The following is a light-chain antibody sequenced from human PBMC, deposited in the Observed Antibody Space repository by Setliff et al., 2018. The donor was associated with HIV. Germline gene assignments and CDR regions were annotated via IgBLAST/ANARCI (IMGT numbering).Light chain of an antibody. CDR1: SSDIGAYNY. CDR2: DVS. Sequence: QSALAQPRSVSGSPGQSVTISCTGTSSDIGAYNYVSWHQQHPGKAPKLMIYDVSKRPSGVPDRLSASKSGNTASLTISGLQAEDESDYYCCSYSGTYTYVFGTGTKV. J-gene: IGLJ1*01. CDR3: CSYSGTYTYV. V-gene: IGLV2-11*01.